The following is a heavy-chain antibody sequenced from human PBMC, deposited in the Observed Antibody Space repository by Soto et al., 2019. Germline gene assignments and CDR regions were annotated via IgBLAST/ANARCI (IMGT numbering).Heavy chain of an antibody. Sequence: EVQLVESGGGFVQPGGSLRLSCVASRFSFTNAWMSWVRQAPGKGPEWVGRIKSKTDGGTADYAAPVKGRFTISRDDSQNTPYQHMDSLNTEDTALYHCSTDIGIYGLDIWGEGTTVTVSS. V-gene: IGHV3-15*01. J-gene: IGHJ6*04. CDR1: RFSFTNAW. D-gene: IGHD1-26*01. CDR3: STDIGIYGLDI. CDR2: IKSKTDGGTA.